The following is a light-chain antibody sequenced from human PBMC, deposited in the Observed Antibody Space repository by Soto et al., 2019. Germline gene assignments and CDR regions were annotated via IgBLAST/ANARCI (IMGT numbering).Light chain of an antibody. Sequence: EIVMSQSPATLPRSPGERATHSRRASQRVTPKVAWYQQRPGQAPRLLIYGASTRGTGIPGRFSGSGSGTEFTLTISSLQPEDFATYYCQQRISYPIPFGQGTRLEIK. CDR3: QQRISYPIP. V-gene: IGKV3-15*01. CDR2: GAS. J-gene: IGKJ5*01. CDR1: QRVTPK.